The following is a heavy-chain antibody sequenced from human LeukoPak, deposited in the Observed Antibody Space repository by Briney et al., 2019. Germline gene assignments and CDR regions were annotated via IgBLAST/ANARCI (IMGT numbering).Heavy chain of an antibody. CDR1: GGSISSSSYY. Sequence: SETLSLTCTLSGGSISSSSYYWGWIRQPPGKGLEWIGSIYYSGSTYYNPSLKSRVTISVDTSKNQFSLKLSSVTAADTAVYYCARHFPDIAAAGSTLDYWGQGTLVTVSS. CDR2: IYYSGST. V-gene: IGHV4-39*01. D-gene: IGHD6-13*01. CDR3: ARHFPDIAAAGSTLDY. J-gene: IGHJ4*02.